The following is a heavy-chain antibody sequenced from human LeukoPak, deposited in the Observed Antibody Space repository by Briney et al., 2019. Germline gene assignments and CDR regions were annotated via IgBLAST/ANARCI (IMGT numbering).Heavy chain of an antibody. V-gene: IGHV4-31*03. Sequence: KTSETLSLTCTVSGGSISSGGYHWSWIRQHPGKGLEWIGYIYYSGSTYYNPSLKSRVTIPVDTSKNQFSLKLSSVTAADTAVYYCARDPASDYDFSDAFDIWGQGTMVTVSS. D-gene: IGHD3-3*01. J-gene: IGHJ3*02. CDR2: IYYSGST. CDR3: ARDPASDYDFSDAFDI. CDR1: GGSISSGGYH.